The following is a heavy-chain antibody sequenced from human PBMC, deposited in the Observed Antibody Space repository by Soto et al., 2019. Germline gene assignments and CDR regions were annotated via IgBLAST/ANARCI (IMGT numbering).Heavy chain of an antibody. CDR2: INPNGGGT. CDR3: ARDVMAAGWFDP. Sequence: ASVKVSCKASGYTFTSSSMHWVRQAPGQGLEWMGLINPNGGGTGYAQKFQGRVTMTRETSTSTVYMELTSLTSEDTAVYYCARDVMAAGWFDPWGQGTMVTVYS. D-gene: IGHD2-8*01. CDR1: GYTFTSSS. V-gene: IGHV1-46*01. J-gene: IGHJ5*02.